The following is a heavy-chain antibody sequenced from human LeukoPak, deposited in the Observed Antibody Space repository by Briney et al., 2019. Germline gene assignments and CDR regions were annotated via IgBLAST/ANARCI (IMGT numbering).Heavy chain of an antibody. CDR2: INPSGGST. Sequence: ASVKVSCKASGYSFTSYYMHWVRQAPGQGLEWMGIINPSGGSTSYAQKFQGRVTMTRDTSISTAYMDLSRLRSDDTAVYYCARGSIVGAIFDYFDYWGKGTLVTVSS. D-gene: IGHD1-26*01. V-gene: IGHV1-46*01. CDR1: GYSFTSYY. J-gene: IGHJ4*02. CDR3: ARGSIVGAIFDYFDY.